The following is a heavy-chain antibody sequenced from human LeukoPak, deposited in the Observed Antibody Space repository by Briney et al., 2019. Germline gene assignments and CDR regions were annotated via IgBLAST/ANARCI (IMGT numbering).Heavy chain of an antibody. CDR3: ARVRAFSSAFDF. D-gene: IGHD5-18*01. CDR1: GFTFSTYV. V-gene: IGHV3-23*01. Sequence: PGGSLRLSCAASGFTFSTYVMNWVRQAPGMGLEWLSGITGSDGNPYYADSVKGRFTISRDNAKSTLYLQMDSLRAEDTALYYCARVRAFSSAFDFWGRGILVTVSS. J-gene: IGHJ4*02. CDR2: ITGSDGNP.